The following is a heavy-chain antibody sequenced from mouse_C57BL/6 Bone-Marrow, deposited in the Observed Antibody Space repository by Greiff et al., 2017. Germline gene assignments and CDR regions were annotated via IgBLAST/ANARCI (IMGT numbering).Heavy chain of an antibody. CDR2: IDPSDSYT. CDR3: LLLRRGY. V-gene: IGHV1-59*01. J-gene: IGHJ2*01. Sequence: VQLQQSGAELVRPGTSVKLSCKASGYTFTSYWMHWVKQRPGQGLEWIGVIDPSDSYTNYNQKFKGKATLTVDTSSSTAYMQLSSLTSEDSAVYYCLLLRRGYWGQGTTLTVSS. CDR1: GYTFTSYW. D-gene: IGHD1-1*01.